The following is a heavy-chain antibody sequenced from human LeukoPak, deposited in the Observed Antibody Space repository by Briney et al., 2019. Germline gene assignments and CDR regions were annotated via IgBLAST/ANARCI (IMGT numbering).Heavy chain of an antibody. CDR3: TTGPYSSSWYWLY. Sequence: NPGGSLRLSCAASGFTFSNVWMSWVRQAPGKGLEWVSRIKSKTDGGTTDYAAPVKGRFTISRDDSKNTLYLQMNSLKTEDTAVYYCTTGPYSSSWYWLYWGQGTLVTVSS. CDR1: GFTFSNVW. V-gene: IGHV3-15*01. CDR2: IKSKTDGGTT. J-gene: IGHJ4*02. D-gene: IGHD6-13*01.